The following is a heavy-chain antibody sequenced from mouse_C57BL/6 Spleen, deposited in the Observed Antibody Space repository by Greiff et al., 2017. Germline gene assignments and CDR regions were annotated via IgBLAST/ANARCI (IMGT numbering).Heavy chain of an antibody. CDR1: GFSFTSYG. D-gene: IGHD1-1*01. J-gene: IGHJ3*01. CDR3: ARNDYGSSYVGFAY. Sequence: VQLQQSGPGLVQPSQCLSIPCTVSGFSFTSYGVHWVRQSPGKGLEWLGVIWGGGSTDYNAAFISRLSISKDNSKSQVFFKMNSLQADDTAIYYCARNDYGSSYVGFAYWGQGTLVTVSA. CDR2: IWGGGST. V-gene: IGHV2-2*01.